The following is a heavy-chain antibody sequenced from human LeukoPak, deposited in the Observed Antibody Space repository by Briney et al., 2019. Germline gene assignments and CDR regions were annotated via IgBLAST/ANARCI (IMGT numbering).Heavy chain of an antibody. J-gene: IGHJ5*02. CDR2: IYLSGTT. V-gene: IGHV4-38-2*01. CDR3: ARVQADYSYYIWFDP. CDR1: GYSISSGYY. Sequence: SETLSLTCAVSGYSISSGYYWGWIRQPPGKGLEWIGSIYLSGTTYYNPSLKSRVTLSVDTSKNQFSLKLSSVTAADTAVYYCARVQADYSYYIWFDPWGKGTLVTVSS. D-gene: IGHD4-11*01.